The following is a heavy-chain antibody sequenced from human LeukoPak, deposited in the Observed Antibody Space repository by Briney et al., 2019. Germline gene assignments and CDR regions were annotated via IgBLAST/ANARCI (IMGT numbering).Heavy chain of an antibody. D-gene: IGHD3-16*01. V-gene: IGHV3-53*01. CDR3: ARGGAPAPFDY. J-gene: IGHJ4*02. CDR1: GFTFSSYW. CDR2: IYSGGST. Sequence: GGSLRLSCAASGFTFSSYWMHWVRQAPGKGLEWVSVIYSGGSTYYADSVKGRFTISRDNSKNTLYLQMNSLRAEDTAVYYCARGGAPAPFDYWGQGTLVTFSS.